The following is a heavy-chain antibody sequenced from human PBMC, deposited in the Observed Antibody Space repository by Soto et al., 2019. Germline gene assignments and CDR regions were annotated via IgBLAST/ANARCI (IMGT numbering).Heavy chain of an antibody. J-gene: IGHJ4*02. D-gene: IGHD4-4*01. CDR2: IIAYNGNT. CDR3: AHRRAWDTVTTLSDY. Sequence: GASVKGSCKASGDTLTSYGLSWGRQSPEQGLEWMGWIIAYNGNTNYAQKLQGRLTITKDTSKNQVVLTMTNMDPVHKATYYSAHRRAWDTVTTLSDYCGQGTLVPVSS. V-gene: IGHV1-18*01. CDR1: GDTLTSYG.